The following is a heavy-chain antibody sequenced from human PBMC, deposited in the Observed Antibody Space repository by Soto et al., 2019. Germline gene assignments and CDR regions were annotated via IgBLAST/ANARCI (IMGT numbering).Heavy chain of an antibody. CDR2: IRSKANSYAT. V-gene: IGHV3-73*01. CDR1: GFTFSGSA. CDR3: TRLAGGDYANLYYYYGMDV. D-gene: IGHD4-17*01. Sequence: GSLRLSCAASGFTFSGSAMHWVRQASGKGLEWVGRIRSKANSYATAYAASVKGRFTISRDDSKNTAYLQMNSLKTEDTAVYYCTRLAGGDYANLYYYYGMDVWGQGTTVTVSS. J-gene: IGHJ6*02.